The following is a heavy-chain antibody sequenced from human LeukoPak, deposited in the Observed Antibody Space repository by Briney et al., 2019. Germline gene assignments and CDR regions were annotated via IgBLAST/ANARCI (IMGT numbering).Heavy chain of an antibody. CDR3: ARGMGYCSSTSCLIGNTIDY. CDR2: ISSSSSTI. Sequence: GGSLRLSCAASGFTFSSYSMNWVRQAPGKGLEWVSYISSSSSTIYYADSVKGRFTISRDNAKNSLYLQMNSLRAEDTAVYYCARGMGYCSSTSCLIGNTIDYWGQGTLVTVSS. CDR1: GFTFSSYS. J-gene: IGHJ4*02. V-gene: IGHV3-48*01. D-gene: IGHD2-2*01.